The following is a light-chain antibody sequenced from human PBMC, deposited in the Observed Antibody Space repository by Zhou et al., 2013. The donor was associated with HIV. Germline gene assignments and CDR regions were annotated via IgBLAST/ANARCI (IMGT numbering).Light chain of an antibody. J-gene: IGKJ1*01. CDR2: KAS. CDR3: QQYKSFWT. Sequence: DIQITQSPSTLSASVGDRVTITCRASQSISSWLAWYQQKPGKAPELLIQKASNLENGVPSRFSGTGSGTEFTLTISSLQPDDSATYYCQQYKSFWTFGQGTKVEN. V-gene: IGKV1-5*03. CDR1: QSISSW.